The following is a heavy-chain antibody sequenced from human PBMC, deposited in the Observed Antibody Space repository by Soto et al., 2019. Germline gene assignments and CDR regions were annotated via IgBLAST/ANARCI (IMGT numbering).Heavy chain of an antibody. D-gene: IGHD5-12*01. CDR1: GGSISSGDYY. CDR2: MFYTGTT. Sequence: SETLSLTCSVSGGSISSGDYYWSWIRQPPGKGLEWIGYMFYTGTTYYNPSLKSRVTISVDTSKNQFSLKLSSVTAADTAVYYCARNQMATIGRGPRLYGMDVWGQGTTVTVSS. CDR3: ARNQMATIGRGPRLYGMDV. J-gene: IGHJ6*02. V-gene: IGHV4-30-4*02.